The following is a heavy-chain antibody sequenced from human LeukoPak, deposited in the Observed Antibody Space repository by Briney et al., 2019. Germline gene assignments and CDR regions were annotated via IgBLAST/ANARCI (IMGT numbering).Heavy chain of an antibody. D-gene: IGHD6-6*01. CDR3: ATSLSSIAARPYY. J-gene: IGHJ4*02. V-gene: IGHV4-59*01. CDR2: IYYSGST. Sequence: NPSETLSLTCTVSGGSISSYYWSWIRQPPGKGLEWIGYIYYSGSTNYNPSLKSRVTISVDTSKNQFSLKLSSVTAADTAVYYCATSLSSIAARPYYWGQGTLVTVSS. CDR1: GGSISSYY.